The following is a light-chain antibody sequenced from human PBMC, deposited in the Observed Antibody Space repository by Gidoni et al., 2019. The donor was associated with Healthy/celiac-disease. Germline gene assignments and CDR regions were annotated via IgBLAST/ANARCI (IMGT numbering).Light chain of an antibody. J-gene: IGKJ3*01. CDR3: MQALQTLFT. V-gene: IGKV2-28*01. Sequence: DTGIPPLQPSLPVTPGEPAPISFRSSQTLLHSNGYNYLHWYLQKPGQSPQLLIYLGSTRASGVPDRFSGSGSGTDFTLKISRVEAEDVVFYYCMQALQTLFTFGPGTKVDIK. CDR1: QTLLHSNGYNY. CDR2: LGS.